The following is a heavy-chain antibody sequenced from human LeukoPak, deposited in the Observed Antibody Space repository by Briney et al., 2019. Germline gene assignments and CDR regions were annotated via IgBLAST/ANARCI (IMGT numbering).Heavy chain of an antibody. CDR3: ARDGYDYRTEDGY. Sequence: GGSLRLSCAASGFTFSSYSMTWVRQAPGKGLEWVSSISSSSSYMYYADSVEGRFTISRDNAKNSLYLQMNSLRAEDTAVYYCARDGYDYRTEDGYWGQGTLVTVSS. CDR2: ISSSSSYM. D-gene: IGHD5-12*01. CDR1: GFTFSSYS. V-gene: IGHV3-21*01. J-gene: IGHJ4*02.